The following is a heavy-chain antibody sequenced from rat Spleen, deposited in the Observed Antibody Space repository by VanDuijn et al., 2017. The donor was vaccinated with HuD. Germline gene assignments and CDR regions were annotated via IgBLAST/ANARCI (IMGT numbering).Heavy chain of an antibody. CDR3: ARQGLPYYYDGTYYYGY. Sequence: EVQLVESGGGLVQPGRSLKLSCAASGFTFSDYAMAWVRQAPKKGLEWVATIIYDGSSTYYRDSVKGRFTISRDNAKSTLYLQMDSLRSEDTATYYCARQGLPYYYDGTYYYGYWGQGVMVTVSS. D-gene: IGHD1-12*02. CDR1: GFTFSDYA. J-gene: IGHJ2*01. CDR2: IIYDGSST. V-gene: IGHV5-17*01.